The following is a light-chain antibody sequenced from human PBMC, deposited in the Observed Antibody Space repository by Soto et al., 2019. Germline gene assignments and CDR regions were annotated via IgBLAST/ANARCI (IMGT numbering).Light chain of an antibody. Sequence: DVVMTQTPLSSPVTLGQPASISCRSSQSLVHRDGNTDLSWYQQRPAQPPRLLIHKISMRFSGVPDRFSGSGAGTDFTLKISRVEAEDVGVYYCMQATQLPWTFGQGTKVEIK. CDR2: KIS. J-gene: IGKJ1*01. V-gene: IGKV2-24*01. CDR3: MQATQLPWT. CDR1: QSLVHRDGNTD.